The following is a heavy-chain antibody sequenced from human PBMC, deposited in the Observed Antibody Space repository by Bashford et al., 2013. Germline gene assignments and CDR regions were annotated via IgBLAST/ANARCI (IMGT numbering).Heavy chain of an antibody. D-gene: IGHD6-13*01. CDR2: ISYDGSNK. CDR3: ARDSIADYYYGMDV. Sequence: GGSLRLSCAASGFTFSSYGMHWVRQAPGKGLEWVAVISYDGSNKYYADSVKGRFTISRDNSKNTLYLQMNSLRAEDTAVYYCARDSIADYYYGMDVWGQETTVTVSS. V-gene: IGHV3-30*03. J-gene: IGHJ6*02. CDR1: GFTFSSYG.